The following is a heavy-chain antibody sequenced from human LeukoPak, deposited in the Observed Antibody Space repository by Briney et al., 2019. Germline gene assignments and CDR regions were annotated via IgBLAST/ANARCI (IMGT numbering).Heavy chain of an antibody. D-gene: IGHD2-2*01. CDR2: ISGSGGST. J-gene: IGHJ6*02. CDR1: GFTFSNYA. CDR3: AKGVYCSSTSCPYYYYGMDV. V-gene: IGHV3-23*01. Sequence: GGSLRLSCAASGFTFSNYAMSWVRQAPGKGLEWVSGISGSGGSTYYADSVKGRFTISRDNAKNTLYLQMNSLRAEDTAVYYCAKGVYCSSTSCPYYYYGMDVWGQGTTVTVSS.